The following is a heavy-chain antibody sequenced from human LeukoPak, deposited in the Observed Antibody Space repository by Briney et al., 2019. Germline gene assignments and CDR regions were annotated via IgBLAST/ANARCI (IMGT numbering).Heavy chain of an antibody. V-gene: IGHV4-4*02. J-gene: IGHJ4*02. Sequence: SETLSLTCAVSGGSIRSSNWWSWVRQPPGKGLEWIGEIYHSGSTYYNPSLKSRVTISVDTSKNQFSLKLSPVTAADTAVYYCARDVDYYDSSGYIFDYWGQGTPVTVSS. CDR2: IYHSGST. D-gene: IGHD3-22*01. CDR1: GGSIRSSNW. CDR3: ARDVDYYDSSGYIFDY.